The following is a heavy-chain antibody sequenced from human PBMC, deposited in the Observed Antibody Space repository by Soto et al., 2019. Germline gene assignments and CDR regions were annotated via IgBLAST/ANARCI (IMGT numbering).Heavy chain of an antibody. CDR1: GFTVSSNY. D-gene: IGHD3-9*01. V-gene: IGHV3-66*01. CDR2: IYSGGST. J-gene: IGHJ4*02. CDR3: ARVNNYDILTGYPDY. Sequence: GGSLRLSCAASGFTVSSNYMSWVRQAPGKGLERVSVIYSGGSTYYADSVKGRFTVSRDNSKNTLYLQMNSLRAEDTAVYYCARVNNYDILTGYPDYWGQGTLVTVSS.